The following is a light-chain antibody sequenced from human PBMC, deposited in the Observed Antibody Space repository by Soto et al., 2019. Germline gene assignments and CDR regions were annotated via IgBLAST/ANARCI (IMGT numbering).Light chain of an antibody. V-gene: IGLV8-61*01. CDR2: STN. CDR1: SGSVSTSYY. CDR3: VLYMGSGSWV. J-gene: IGLJ3*02. Sequence: QAVVTQEPSFSVSPGGTVTLTCGLSSGSVSTSYYPSWYQQTPGQAPRTLIYSTNTRSSGVPDRFSGSILGNKAALTITGAQADDESDYYCVLYMGSGSWVFGGGTKVTDL.